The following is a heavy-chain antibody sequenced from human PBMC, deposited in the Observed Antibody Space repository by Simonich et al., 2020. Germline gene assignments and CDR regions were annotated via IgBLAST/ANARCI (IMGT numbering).Heavy chain of an antibody. CDR3: ASAYNWNYYYYGMDV. D-gene: IGHD1-20*01. Sequence: QVQLQESGPGLVKPSETLSLTCTVSGGSISSYYWSWIRQPPGKGLEWIGYIYYSGSTNYNPTPKSRVTISVDTSKNQFSLKLSSVTAADTAVYYCASAYNWNYYYYGMDVWGQGTTVTVSS. CDR2: IYYSGST. CDR1: GGSISSYY. J-gene: IGHJ6*02. V-gene: IGHV4-59*08.